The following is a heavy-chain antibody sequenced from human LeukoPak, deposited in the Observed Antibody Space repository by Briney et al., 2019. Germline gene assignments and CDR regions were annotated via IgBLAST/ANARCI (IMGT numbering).Heavy chain of an antibody. Sequence: GASVQVSCKASGYTFTSYAMHWVRQAPGQRLEWMGWINAGNGNTKYSQKFQGRVTITRDTSASTAYMELSSLRSEDTAVYYCARSPRADFWSGYFDYWGQGTLVTISS. CDR2: INAGNGNT. D-gene: IGHD3-3*01. J-gene: IGHJ4*02. CDR3: ARSPRADFWSGYFDY. V-gene: IGHV1-3*01. CDR1: GYTFTSYA.